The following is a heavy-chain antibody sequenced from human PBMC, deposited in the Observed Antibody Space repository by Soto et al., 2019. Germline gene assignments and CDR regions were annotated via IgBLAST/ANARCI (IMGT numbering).Heavy chain of an antibody. CDR3: AREAGGKQWLPGDY. CDR1: GYTFTSYA. D-gene: IGHD6-19*01. J-gene: IGHJ4*02. CDR2: INAGNGNT. V-gene: IGHV1-3*05. Sequence: QVRLVQSGAEEKKPGASVKVSCKASGYTFTSYAMHWVRQAPGQRLEWMGWINAGNGNTKYSQKFQGRVTITRDTSASTAYMELSSLRSEDTAVYYCAREAGGKQWLPGDYWGQGTLVTVSS.